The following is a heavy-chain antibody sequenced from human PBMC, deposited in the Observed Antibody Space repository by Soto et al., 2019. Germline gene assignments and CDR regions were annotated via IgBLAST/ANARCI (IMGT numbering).Heavy chain of an antibody. D-gene: IGHD1-26*01. CDR3: ARDLLPYSGSYPIDY. J-gene: IGHJ4*02. CDR1: GFTFSRYG. CDR2: IWYDGSNK. Sequence: GGSLRLSCAASGFTFSRYGMHWVRQAPGKGLEWVAVIWYDGSNKYYADSVKGRLNISRDNSKNTLYLQMNSLRVEDTAVYYCARDLLPYSGSYPIDYWGQGTLVTVSS. V-gene: IGHV3-33*01.